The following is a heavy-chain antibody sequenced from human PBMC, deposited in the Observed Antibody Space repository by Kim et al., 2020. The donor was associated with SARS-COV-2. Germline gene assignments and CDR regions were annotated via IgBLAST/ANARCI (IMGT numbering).Heavy chain of an antibody. CDR1: GFNFKLYW. V-gene: IGHV3-7*01. J-gene: IGHJ3*02. CDR2: IKEDGTVK. CDR3: ARDPGSSAFDI. Sequence: GGSLRLSCEASGFNFKLYWMSWVRQTPRKGLEFVANIKEDGTVKNHMDSVKGRFTISRDNTKNSVYLQMNNLRGEDTAVYYCARDPGSSAFDIWGQGTMVTVSS.